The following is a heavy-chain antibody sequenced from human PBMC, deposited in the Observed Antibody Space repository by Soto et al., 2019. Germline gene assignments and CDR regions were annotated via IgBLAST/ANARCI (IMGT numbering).Heavy chain of an antibody. V-gene: IGHV3-33*01. CDR3: ARADSGYAHGYYYYGMDV. Sequence: GGSLRLSCAATGFTFRSSGMHWVRQAPGKGLEWVAVIWYDGSRKYYSTSVKGRFTISRDNAKNSLYLQMNSLRAEDTAVYYCARADSGYAHGYYYYGMDVWGQGTTVTVS. CDR2: IWYDGSRK. CDR1: GFTFRSSG. J-gene: IGHJ6*02. D-gene: IGHD5-12*01.